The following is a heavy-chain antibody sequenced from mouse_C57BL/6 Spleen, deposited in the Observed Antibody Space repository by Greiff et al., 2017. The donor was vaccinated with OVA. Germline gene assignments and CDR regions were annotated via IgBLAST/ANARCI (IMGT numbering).Heavy chain of an antibody. CDR3: ARGDRSYAMDY. CDR2: ISAGGSYT. V-gene: IGHV5-4*01. J-gene: IGHJ4*01. Sequence: EVQRVESGGGLVKPGGSLKLSCAASGFTFSSYAMSWVRQTPEKRLEWVATISAGGSYTYYPDNVKGRFTISRDNAKNNLYLQMSHLKSEDTAMYYCARGDRSYAMDYWGQGTSVTVSS. CDR1: GFTFSSYA.